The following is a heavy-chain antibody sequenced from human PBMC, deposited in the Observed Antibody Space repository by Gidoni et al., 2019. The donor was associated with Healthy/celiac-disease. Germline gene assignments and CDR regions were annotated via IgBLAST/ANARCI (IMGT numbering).Heavy chain of an antibody. Sequence: QVQLVQSGAEVKKPGSSVKLSFKASGGTFSRYAISWVRQAPGQGLEWMGGIIPIFGTANYAQKFQGRVTITADESTSTAYMELSSLRSEDTAVYYCALMGDYYDSSGYPGAFDIWGQGTMVTVSS. CDR2: IIPIFGTA. D-gene: IGHD3-22*01. J-gene: IGHJ3*02. V-gene: IGHV1-69*01. CDR3: ALMGDYYDSSGYPGAFDI. CDR1: GGTFSRYA.